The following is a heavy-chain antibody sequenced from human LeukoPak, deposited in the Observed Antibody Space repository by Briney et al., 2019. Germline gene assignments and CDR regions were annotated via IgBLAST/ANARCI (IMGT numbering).Heavy chain of an antibody. CDR2: INHSGST. D-gene: IGHD6-19*01. J-gene: IGHJ4*02. V-gene: IGHV4-34*01. Sequence: SETLSLTCTVSGGSISSYYWSWIRQPPGKGLEWIGEINHSGSTNYNPSLKSRVTISVDTSKNQFSLKLNSVTAADTAVYYCARRPSDWYSPIDYWGPGTLVTVS. CDR1: GGSISSYY. CDR3: ARRPSDWYSPIDY.